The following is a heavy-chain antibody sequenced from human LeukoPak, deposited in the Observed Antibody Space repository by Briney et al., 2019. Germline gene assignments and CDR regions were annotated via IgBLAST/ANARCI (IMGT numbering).Heavy chain of an antibody. CDR1: GFTFSSYE. Sequence: GGSLRLSCAASGFTFSSYEMNWVRQAPGKGLEWVSYISTSDSAIYYADSVKGRFTISRDNAKNSLFLQMNSLRAEDTAVYYCARDRTGTHEDIDYWGQGTLVTVSS. D-gene: IGHD1-1*01. V-gene: IGHV3-48*03. CDR2: ISTSDSAI. CDR3: ARDRTGTHEDIDY. J-gene: IGHJ4*02.